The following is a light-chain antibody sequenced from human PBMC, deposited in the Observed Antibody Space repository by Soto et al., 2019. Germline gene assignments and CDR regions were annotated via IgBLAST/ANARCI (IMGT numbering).Light chain of an antibody. Sequence: QSALTQPPSASGSPGQSVTISCTGTSSDVGAYTYVSWYQQHPGKAPKLMIYGVTERPSGVPDRFSGSKSGNTASLTVSGLQTEDEAYYYCSSYAGSNNYVFGTGTKGTVL. CDR1: SSDVGAYTY. CDR3: SSYAGSNNYV. J-gene: IGLJ1*01. V-gene: IGLV2-8*01. CDR2: GVT.